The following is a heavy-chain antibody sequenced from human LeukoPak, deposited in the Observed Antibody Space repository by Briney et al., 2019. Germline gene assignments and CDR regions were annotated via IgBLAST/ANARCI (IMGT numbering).Heavy chain of an antibody. CDR3: ARGDSVRGDYGDYNLLSFDP. CDR1: VGSLSRGGYY. Sequence: SQALSLTCTVSVGSLSRGGYYWGWVRQHPGTGRGWLGYIYYSGSTYYNPSLKSRVTISVDTSKNRFSLKLSSVTAADTAVYYCARGDSVRGDYGDYNLLSFDPWGQGTLVTVSS. V-gene: IGHV4-31*03. CDR2: IYYSGST. D-gene: IGHD4-17*01. J-gene: IGHJ5*02.